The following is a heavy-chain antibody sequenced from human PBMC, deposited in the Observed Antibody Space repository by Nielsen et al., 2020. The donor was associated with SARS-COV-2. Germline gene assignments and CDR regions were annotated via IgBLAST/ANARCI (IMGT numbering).Heavy chain of an antibody. V-gene: IGHV5-10-1*01. D-gene: IGHD3-3*01. CDR2: IHPSDSYT. CDR3: ARHYPDYDFWTGYYSEADSDY. Sequence: VRQMSGKGLEWMGRIHPSDSYTNYSPSFQGHVTISADKSISTAYLQWSSLKASDTAMYFCARHYPDYDFWTGYYSEADSDYWGQGTLVTVSS. J-gene: IGHJ4*02.